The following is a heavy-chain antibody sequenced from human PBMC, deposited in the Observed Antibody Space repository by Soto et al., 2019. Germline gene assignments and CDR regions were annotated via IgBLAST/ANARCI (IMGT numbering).Heavy chain of an antibody. CDR2: ISGSGGST. CDR1: GFTFSSYA. Sequence: QPGGSLRLSCAASGFTFSSYAMSWVRQAPGKGLEWVSAISGSGGSTYYADSVKGRFTISRDNSKNTLYLQMNSLRAEDTAVYYCAKRPNDYGDYRLGYWGQGTLVTVSS. CDR3: AKRPNDYGDYRLGY. V-gene: IGHV3-23*01. J-gene: IGHJ4*02. D-gene: IGHD4-17*01.